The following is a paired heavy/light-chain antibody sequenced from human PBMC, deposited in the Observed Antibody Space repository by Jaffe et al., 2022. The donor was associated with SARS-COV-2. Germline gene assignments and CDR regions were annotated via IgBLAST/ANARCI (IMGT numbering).Heavy chain of an antibody. Sequence: EVQLLESGGTLVQPGGSLRLSCAASGFTFSSYSMAWVRQAPGKGLEWVSSISDNSGRTYHADSVKGRFSISRDNSKNTLYLQMNSLRAEDTAVYYCVKYHDSSNSNWFDPWGQGTPVTVSS. V-gene: IGHV3-23*01. D-gene: IGHD3-22*01. CDR1: GFTFSSYS. CDR2: ISDNSGRT. CDR3: VKYHDSSNSNWFDP. J-gene: IGHJ5*02.
Light chain of an antibody. CDR3: QQYQNWLT. Sequence: EIVMTQSPATLSVSPGERATLSCRASQNIRANLAWYQQKPGQAPRLLIYSASTRATGIPARFSGSGSGTEFTLTVSSLQSEDFAVYYCQQYQNWLTFGGGTKVEIK. J-gene: IGKJ4*01. V-gene: IGKV3-15*01. CDR2: SAS. CDR1: QNIRAN.